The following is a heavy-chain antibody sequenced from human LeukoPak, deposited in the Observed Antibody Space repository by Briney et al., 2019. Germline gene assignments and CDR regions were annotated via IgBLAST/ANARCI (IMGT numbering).Heavy chain of an antibody. J-gene: IGHJ4*02. Sequence: GGSLRLSCVASGFTFSSYAMSWVRQAPGKGLEWVSAISGSGGSTYYADSVKGRFTISRDNAKNSLYLQMDSLRAEDTAVYYCARSSVAGRYFDYWGQGTLVTVSS. CDR1: GFTFSSYA. V-gene: IGHV3-23*01. CDR3: ARSSVAGRYFDY. D-gene: IGHD6-19*01. CDR2: ISGSGGST.